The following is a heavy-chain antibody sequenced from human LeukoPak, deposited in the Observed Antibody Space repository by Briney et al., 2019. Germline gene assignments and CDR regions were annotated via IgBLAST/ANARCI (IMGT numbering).Heavy chain of an antibody. Sequence: SETLSLTCTVSGGSIISSSYYWGWIRQPPGRGLEWIGSIYYSGSTYNNPSLESRVTISVDTSKNQFSLKLSSVTAADTAVYYCASLYCSSTSCYGTFDYWGQGTLVTVSS. D-gene: IGHD2-2*01. J-gene: IGHJ4*02. V-gene: IGHV4-39*07. CDR2: IYYSGST. CDR1: GGSIISSSYY. CDR3: ASLYCSSTSCYGTFDY.